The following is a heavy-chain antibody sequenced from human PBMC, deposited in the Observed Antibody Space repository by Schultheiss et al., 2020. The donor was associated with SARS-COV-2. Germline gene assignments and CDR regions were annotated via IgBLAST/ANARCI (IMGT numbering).Heavy chain of an antibody. V-gene: IGHV3-48*02. CDR3: ARGGISGTTSLDY. CDR2: ISTSGGTR. J-gene: IGHJ4*02. CDR1: GFTFSSYT. Sequence: GESLKISCAASGFTFSSYTMNWVRQAPGKGLQWVSYISTSGGTRYYADSVQGRLTISRDNAKNSLYLQMNSLRDEDTAVYYCARGGISGTTSLDYWGQGTLVTVSS. D-gene: IGHD1-7*01.